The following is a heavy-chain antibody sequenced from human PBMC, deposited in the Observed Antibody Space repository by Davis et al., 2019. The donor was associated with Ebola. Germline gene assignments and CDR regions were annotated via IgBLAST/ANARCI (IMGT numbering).Heavy chain of an antibody. Sequence: PSETLSLTCTVSGGSISSGDYYWSWIRQPPGKGLEWIGYIYYSGSTYYNPSLKSRVTISVDTSKNQFSLKLSSVTAADTAVYYCATNYYDSSGYYSSSGGMDVWGQGTTVTVSS. J-gene: IGHJ6*02. D-gene: IGHD3-22*01. V-gene: IGHV4-30-4*01. CDR2: IYYSGST. CDR1: GGSISSGDYY. CDR3: ATNYYDSSGYYSSSGGMDV.